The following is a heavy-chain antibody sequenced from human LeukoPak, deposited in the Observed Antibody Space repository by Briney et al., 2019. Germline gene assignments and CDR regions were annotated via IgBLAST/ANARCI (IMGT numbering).Heavy chain of an antibody. D-gene: IGHD6-19*01. J-gene: IGHJ4*02. CDR1: GYTFTTYD. V-gene: IGHV1-8*03. Sequence: ASVKVSCKSSGYTFTTYDINWVRQATGQGLEWMGWMNPNSGYTGYAQKFQGRVTITRDTSISTAYMELSSLRSEDTAVYYCARVAGSIDYWGQGTLVTVSS. CDR3: ARVAGSIDY. CDR2: MNPNSGYT.